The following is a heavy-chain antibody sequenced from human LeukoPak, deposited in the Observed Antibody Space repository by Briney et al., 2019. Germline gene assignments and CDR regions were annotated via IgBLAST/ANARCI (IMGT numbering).Heavy chain of an antibody. V-gene: IGHV3-33*01. D-gene: IGHD4-17*01. CDR3: ARSYGDYAYYFDY. J-gene: IGHJ4*02. CDR2: IWYDGSNK. Sequence: GGSLRLSCAASGFTFSSDGMHWVRQAPGKGLEWVAVIWYDGSNKYYADSVKGRFTISRDISKNTLYLQMDSLRAEDTAVYYCARSYGDYAYYFDYWGQGTLVTVSS. CDR1: GFTFSSDG.